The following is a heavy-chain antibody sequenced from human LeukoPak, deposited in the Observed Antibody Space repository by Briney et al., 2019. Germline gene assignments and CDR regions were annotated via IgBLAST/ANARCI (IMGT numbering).Heavy chain of an antibody. Sequence: PGGSLRLSCAASGFTFSSYGMHWVRQAPGKGLEWVAVISYDGSNKYYADSVKGRFTISRDNSKNTLYLQMNSLRAEDTAVYYCAKDAYSSGWYYYGMDVWGQGTTVTVSS. CDR2: ISYDGSNK. D-gene: IGHD6-19*01. CDR1: GFTFSSYG. J-gene: IGHJ6*02. V-gene: IGHV3-30*18. CDR3: AKDAYSSGWYYYGMDV.